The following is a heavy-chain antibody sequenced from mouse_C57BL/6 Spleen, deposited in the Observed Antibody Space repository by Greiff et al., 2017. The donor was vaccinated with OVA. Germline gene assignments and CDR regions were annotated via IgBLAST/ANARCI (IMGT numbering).Heavy chain of an antibody. CDR1: GYTFTSYW. V-gene: IGHV1-7*01. CDR3: ARYYYCSSYVMDY. D-gene: IGHD1-1*01. CDR2: INPSSGYT. Sequence: VQLQQSGAELAKPGASVKLSCKASGYTFTSYWMHWVKQRPGQGLEWIGYINPSSGYTKYNQKFKDKATLTADKSSSTAYMQLSSLTYEDSAVYYCARYYYCSSYVMDYWGQGTSVTVSS. J-gene: IGHJ4*01.